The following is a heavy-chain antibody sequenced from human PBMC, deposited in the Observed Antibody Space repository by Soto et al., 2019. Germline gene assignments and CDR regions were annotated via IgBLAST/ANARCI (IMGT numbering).Heavy chain of an antibody. CDR1: GGTFSSYA. J-gene: IGHJ4*02. D-gene: IGHD2-8*01. V-gene: IGHV1-69*13. CDR2: IIPTFGTA. CDR3: ASLHCTNGVCYLPYFDY. Sequence: SVKVSCKASGGTFSSYAISWVRQAPGQGLEWMGGIIPTFGTANYAQKFQGRVTITADESTSTAYMELSSLRSEDTAVYYCASLHCTNGVCYLPYFDYWGQGTLVTVSS.